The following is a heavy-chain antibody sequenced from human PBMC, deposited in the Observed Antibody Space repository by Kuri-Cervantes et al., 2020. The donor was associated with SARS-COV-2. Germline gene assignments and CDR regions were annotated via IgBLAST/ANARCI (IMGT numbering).Heavy chain of an antibody. Sequence: GGSLRLSCAASGFTFSSYEMNWVRQAPGKELEWVSYISSSGSTIYYADSVKGRFTISRDNAKNMLFLQMNSLRAEDTAVYYCVRDGDHWNFDYWGQGTLVTVSS. CDR1: GFTFSSYE. V-gene: IGHV3-48*03. CDR3: VRDGDHWNFDY. CDR2: ISSSGSTI. J-gene: IGHJ4*02. D-gene: IGHD1-1*01.